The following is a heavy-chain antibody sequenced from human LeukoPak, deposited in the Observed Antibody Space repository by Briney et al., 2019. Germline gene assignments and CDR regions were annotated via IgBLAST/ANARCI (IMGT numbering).Heavy chain of an antibody. CDR2: INPNSGGT. D-gene: IGHD3-3*01. J-gene: IGHJ4*02. CDR1: GYTFTGYY. Sequence: GASVKVSCKASGYTFTGYYMHWVRQAPGQGLEWMGWINPNSGGTNYARKFQGRVTMTRDTSISTAYMELSRLRSDDTAVYYCARDPYDFWSGYSRVYYFDYWGQGTLVTVSS. V-gene: IGHV1-2*02. CDR3: ARDPYDFWSGYSRVYYFDY.